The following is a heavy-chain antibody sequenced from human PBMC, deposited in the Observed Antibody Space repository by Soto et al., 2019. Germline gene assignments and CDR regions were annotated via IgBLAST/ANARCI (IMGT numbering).Heavy chain of an antibody. CDR3: EKEVEPLGTTLFDY. V-gene: IGHV1-58*01. Sequence: GASLKVSCKASGFTFTSSAVQWVRQARGQRLEWIGWIVVGSGNTNYAQKFQERVTITRDMSTSTAYMELSSLRSEDTAVYYCEKEVEPLGTTLFDYWGQGTLVTVSS. CDR2: IVVGSGNT. CDR1: GFTFTSSA. J-gene: IGHJ4*02. D-gene: IGHD2-2*01.